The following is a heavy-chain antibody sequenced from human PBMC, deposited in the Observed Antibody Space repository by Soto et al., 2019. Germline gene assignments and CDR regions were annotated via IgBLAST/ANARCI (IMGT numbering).Heavy chain of an antibody. CDR2: ISGSGGST. D-gene: IGHD3-3*01. CDR1: GFTFSSYA. CDR3: AKDHAGNFWSCYYKVESFDY. V-gene: IGHV3-23*01. Sequence: GGSLRLSCAASGFTFSSYAMSWVRQAPGKGLEWVSAISGSGGSTYYADSVKGRFTISRDNSKKTLYLQMNSLRAEDTAVYYCAKDHAGNFWSCYYKVESFDYWGQGTLVTVSS. J-gene: IGHJ4*02.